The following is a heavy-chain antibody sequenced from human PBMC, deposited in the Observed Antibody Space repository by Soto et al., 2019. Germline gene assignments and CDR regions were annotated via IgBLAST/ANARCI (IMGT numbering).Heavy chain of an antibody. D-gene: IGHD2-15*01. CDR1: GGSFSGYY. J-gene: IGHJ5*02. CDR2: INHSGST. CDR3: ARVPPSIVARNWFHP. Sequence: SETLSLTCAVYGGSFSGYYWSWIRQPPGKGLEWIGEINHSGSTNYNPSLKSRVTISVDTSKNQFSLKLSSVTAADTAVYYCARVPPSIVARNWFHPWGQGTLVTVSS. V-gene: IGHV4-34*01.